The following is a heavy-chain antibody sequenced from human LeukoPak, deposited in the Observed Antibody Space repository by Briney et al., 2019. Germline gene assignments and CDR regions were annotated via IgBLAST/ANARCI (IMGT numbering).Heavy chain of an antibody. J-gene: IGHJ4*02. CDR1: GGSISSNNYY. CDR3: ARGANYYDSSGYSATFDY. V-gene: IGHV4-39*07. D-gene: IGHD3-22*01. CDR2: INHSGST. Sequence: SETLSLTCAVSGGSISSNNYYWGWVRQPPGKGLEWIGEINHSGSTNYNPSLESRVTISVDTSKNQFSLRLSSVTAADTAVYYCARGANYYDSSGYSATFDYWGQGTLVTVSS.